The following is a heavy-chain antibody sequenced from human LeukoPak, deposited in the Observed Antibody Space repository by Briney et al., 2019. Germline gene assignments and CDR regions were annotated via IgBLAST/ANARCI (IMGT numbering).Heavy chain of an antibody. Sequence: PGGSLRLSCAVSGFSFNNYWMSWVRQAPGKGLEWVAVISYDGSNKYYADSVKGRFTISRDNSKNTLYLQMNSLRAEDTAVYYCARGGYSYGSDYDSSGYFDYWGQGTLVTVSS. CDR1: GFSFNNYW. V-gene: IGHV3-30*19. CDR3: ARGGYSYGSDYDSSGYFDY. D-gene: IGHD3-22*01. CDR2: ISYDGSNK. J-gene: IGHJ4*02.